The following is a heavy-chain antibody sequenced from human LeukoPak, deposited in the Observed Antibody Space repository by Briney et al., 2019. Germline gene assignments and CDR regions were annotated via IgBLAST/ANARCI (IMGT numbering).Heavy chain of an antibody. CDR1: GYSFTSYL. Sequence: GESLKISRNGSGYSFTSYLIGLGRQIPGKGLEGMGIIFSGDSVTSYSPSFQGQVTISADKSISTAYLQWSSVRASETAMYYCARRDGSFRYFFEYWGEGTPVTVSS. V-gene: IGHV5-51*01. J-gene: IGHJ4*02. CDR3: ARRDGSFRYFFEY. CDR2: IFSGDSVT. D-gene: IGHD3-10*01.